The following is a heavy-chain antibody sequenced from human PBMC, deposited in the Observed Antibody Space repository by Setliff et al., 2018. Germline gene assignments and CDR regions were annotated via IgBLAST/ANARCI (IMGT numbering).Heavy chain of an antibody. V-gene: IGHV3-21*01. D-gene: IGHD6-25*01. CDR1: GFPFSIYS. J-gene: IGHJ3*02. CDR2: ISDSSFHI. Sequence: GGSLRLSCAASGFPFSIYSMHWIRQAPGKGLEWVSSISDSSFHIYYRDSVKGRFTISRDNARNSLYLQMNSLRADDTSVYYCARSAANGGHDPFDIWGQGTMVTVSS. CDR3: ARSAANGGHDPFDI.